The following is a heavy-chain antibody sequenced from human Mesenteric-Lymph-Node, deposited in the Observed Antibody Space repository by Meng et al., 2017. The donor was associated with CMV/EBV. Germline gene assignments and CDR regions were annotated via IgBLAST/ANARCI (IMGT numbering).Heavy chain of an antibody. CDR1: GYTFTGYY. Sequence: ASVKVSCKASGYTFTGYYIHWVRQAPGQGLEWMGWINVNSGGTNYAQKFQGRVTLTRDTSISTAYMELSSLRFDDTAVYYCARESSGSWQEDYWGQGTLVTVSS. D-gene: IGHD6-13*01. V-gene: IGHV1-2*02. CDR2: INVNSGGT. CDR3: ARESSGSWQEDY. J-gene: IGHJ4*02.